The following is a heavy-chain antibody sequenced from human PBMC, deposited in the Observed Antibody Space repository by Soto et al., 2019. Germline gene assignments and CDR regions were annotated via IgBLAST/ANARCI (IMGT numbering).Heavy chain of an antibody. CDR2: IYHGGST. V-gene: IGHV4-38-2*02. CDR1: GYSISSGYY. D-gene: IGHD3-16*02. CDR3: ARDVLGYDYVWGSYRSPGAFDI. J-gene: IGHJ3*02. Sequence: PSETLSLTCAVSGYSISSGYYWGWLRQPPGKGLEWIGSIYHGGSTYYNPSLNSRVTLSIDMTNNHVSLILNSVTAADTAVYYCARDVLGYDYVWGSYRSPGAFDIWGQGTVVTVSS.